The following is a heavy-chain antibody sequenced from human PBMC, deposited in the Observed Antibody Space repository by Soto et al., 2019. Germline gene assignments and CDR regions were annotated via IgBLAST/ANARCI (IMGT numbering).Heavy chain of an antibody. J-gene: IGHJ6*02. Sequence: SLRLSCAASGFTFDDYAMHWVRQAPGKGLEWVSGISWNSGSIGYADSVKGRFTISRDNAKNSLYLQMNSLRAEDTALYYCAKDIYPNQRKIWLRGMDVWGQGT. CDR1: GFTFDDYA. D-gene: IGHD5-12*01. CDR2: ISWNSGSI. V-gene: IGHV3-9*01. CDR3: AKDIYPNQRKIWLRGMDV.